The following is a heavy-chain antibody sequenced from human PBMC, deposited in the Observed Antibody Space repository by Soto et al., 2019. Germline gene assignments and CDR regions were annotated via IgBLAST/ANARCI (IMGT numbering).Heavy chain of an antibody. CDR2: IYYSGST. V-gene: IGHV4-31*03. CDR1: GGSISSGGYY. Sequence: SETLSLTCTVSGGSISSGGYYWSWIRQHPGKGLEWIGYIYYSGSTYYNPSLKSRVTISVDTSKNQFSLKLSSVTAADTAVYYCAVDYRGVRPYYGMDVWGQGTTVTVSS. J-gene: IGHJ6*02. CDR3: AVDYRGVRPYYGMDV. D-gene: IGHD3-10*01.